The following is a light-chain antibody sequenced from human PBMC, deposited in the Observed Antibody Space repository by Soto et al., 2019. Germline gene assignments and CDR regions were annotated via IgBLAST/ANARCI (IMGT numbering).Light chain of an antibody. J-gene: IGLJ2*01. Sequence: QYALTQPASVSGSPGQSITIYCSGNSSDVGAYNYVSWYQQHPGKAPKLMIYGVSDRPSGLSNRFSGSKSGNTASLTISGLQAEDEADYYCSSYTSTSTVVFGGGTQLTVL. CDR3: SSYTSTSTVV. V-gene: IGLV2-14*01. CDR2: GVS. CDR1: SSDVGAYNY.